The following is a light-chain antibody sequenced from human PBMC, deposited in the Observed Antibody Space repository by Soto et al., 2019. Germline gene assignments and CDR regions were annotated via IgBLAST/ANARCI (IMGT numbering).Light chain of an antibody. V-gene: IGLV2-8*01. CDR2: EVT. J-gene: IGLJ3*02. CDR3: TSYVGNDIWV. Sequence: QSALTQPPSASGSPGQSVTISCTGTSSDVGAYNYVSWYQQYPGKAPKLMIYEVTKLPSGVPDRFSGSKSGNTASLTVSGLQAEDEADYYCTSYVGNDIWVFGGGTKVTVL. CDR1: SSDVGAYNY.